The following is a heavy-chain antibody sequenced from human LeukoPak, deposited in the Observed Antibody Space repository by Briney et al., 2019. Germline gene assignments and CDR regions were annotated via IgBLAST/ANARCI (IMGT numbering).Heavy chain of an antibody. CDR2: IYYSGST. J-gene: IGHJ5*02. CDR3: AREVWNIVVVPAAMSGPIFKNWFDP. CDR1: GGSISGSGYY. Sequence: SETLSLTCTVSGGSISGSGYYWGWIRQPPGKGLEWIGSIYYSGSTYYNPSLKSRVTISVDTSKNQFSLKLSSVTAADTAVYYCAREVWNIVVVPAAMSGPIFKNWFDPWGQGTLVTVSS. D-gene: IGHD2-2*01. V-gene: IGHV4-39*07.